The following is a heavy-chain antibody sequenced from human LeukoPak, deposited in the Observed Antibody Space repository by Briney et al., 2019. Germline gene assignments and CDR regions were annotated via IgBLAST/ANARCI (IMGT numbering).Heavy chain of an antibody. CDR3: AGGCSGDSCYVLDY. CDR1: GYTLTRYY. J-gene: IGHJ4*02. D-gene: IGHD2-15*01. V-gene: IGHV1-46*01. Sequence: ASVKVSCKVSGYTLTRYYIHWVRQAPGQGLEWVATINSDGGSTAYAQKFQGRITMTRDTSTSTIYMELSSLRSDDTAVYYCAGGCSGDSCYVLDYWGQGTLVTDSS. CDR2: INSDGGST.